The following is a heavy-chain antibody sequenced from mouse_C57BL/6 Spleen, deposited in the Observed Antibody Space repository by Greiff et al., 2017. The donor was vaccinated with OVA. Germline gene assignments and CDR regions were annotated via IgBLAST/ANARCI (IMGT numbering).Heavy chain of an antibody. J-gene: IGHJ1*01. D-gene: IGHD1-1*01. Sequence: EVHLVESGGGLVPPKGSLQLSCAASGFTFNTSAMHWVRQAPGKGLEWVARIRSKSSNYATYYADSVKDRFTISCDDSLCMPYLHMNTLQPEDTAMYYCVSEWAYYGSSYWYFDVWGPGAAVTVSS. CDR2: IRSKSSNYAT. CDR3: VSEWAYYGSSYWYFDV. CDR1: GFTFNTSA. V-gene: IGHV10-3*01.